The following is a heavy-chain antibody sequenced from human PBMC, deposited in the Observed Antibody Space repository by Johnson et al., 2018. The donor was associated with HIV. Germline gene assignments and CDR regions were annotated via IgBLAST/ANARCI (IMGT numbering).Heavy chain of an antibody. V-gene: IGHV3-30*19. D-gene: IGHD6-6*01. Sequence: QVQLVESGGGVVQPGRSLRLSCAASGFTFSTYGMHWVRQAPGKGLEWVSVMCYDGSNTYYADSVKGRFTISRDNSKDTLYLQMNSLRAEDTAVYYCARDQSSPQAFDIWGQGTMVTVSS. CDR2: MCYDGSNT. J-gene: IGHJ3*02. CDR3: ARDQSSPQAFDI. CDR1: GFTFSTYG.